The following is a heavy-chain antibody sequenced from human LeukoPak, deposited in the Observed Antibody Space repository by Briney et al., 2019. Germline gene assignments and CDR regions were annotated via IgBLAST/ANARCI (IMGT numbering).Heavy chain of an antibody. Sequence: SVKVSCKASGGTFSSHAISWVRQAPGQGLEWMGGIIPIFGTANYAQKFQGRVTITTDESTSTAYMELSSLRSEDTAVYYCASPQTGDQWRAFDIWGQGTMVTVSS. V-gene: IGHV1-69*05. D-gene: IGHD7-27*01. CDR1: GGTFSSHA. CDR2: IIPIFGTA. J-gene: IGHJ3*02. CDR3: ASPQTGDQWRAFDI.